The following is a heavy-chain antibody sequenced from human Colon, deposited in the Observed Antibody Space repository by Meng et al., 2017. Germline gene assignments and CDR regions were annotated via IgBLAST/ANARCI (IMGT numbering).Heavy chain of an antibody. CDR2: ISGRGGST. J-gene: IGHJ3*02. V-gene: IGHV3-23*01. D-gene: IGHD3-22*01. CDR1: GFTFGSYA. CDR3: AKDSNYYDTSGYYSNAFDI. Sequence: GESLKISCAASGFTFGSYAMSWVRQTPGKGLEWASTISGRGGSTYYPDSVKGRFTISRDNSKNTLSLQMNSLRGEDTAVYFCAKDSNYYDTSGYYSNAFDIWGQGTMVTVSS.